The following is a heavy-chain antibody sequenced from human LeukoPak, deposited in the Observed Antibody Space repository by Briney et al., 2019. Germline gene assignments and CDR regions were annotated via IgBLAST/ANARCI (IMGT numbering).Heavy chain of an antibody. CDR2: IYSGGST. Sequence: PGGSLRLSCAASGFTVSSNYMSWVRQAPGKGLEWVSVIYSGGSTYYADSVEGRFTISRDNSKNTLYLQMNSLRAEDTAVYYCARDYTNSSGWYALDYWGQGTLVTVSS. V-gene: IGHV3-53*01. J-gene: IGHJ4*02. CDR3: ARDYTNSSGWYALDY. D-gene: IGHD6-19*01. CDR1: GFTVSSNY.